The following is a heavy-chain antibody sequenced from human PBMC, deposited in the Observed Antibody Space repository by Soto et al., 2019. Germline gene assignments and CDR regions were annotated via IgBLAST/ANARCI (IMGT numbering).Heavy chain of an antibody. D-gene: IGHD2-2*01. CDR2: INPNNGAT. CDR3: AKTVVPAALLYYFDY. V-gene: IGHV1-2*02. CDR1: RYIFTAYF. Sequence: ASVKVSCKAPRYIFTAYFMHWVRQAPGQGLEWMGWINPNNGATHYGLSFQGRVTMTRDTSISTAYMELSSLRSDDTAVYYCAKTVVPAALLYYFDYWGQGILVTVSS. J-gene: IGHJ4*02.